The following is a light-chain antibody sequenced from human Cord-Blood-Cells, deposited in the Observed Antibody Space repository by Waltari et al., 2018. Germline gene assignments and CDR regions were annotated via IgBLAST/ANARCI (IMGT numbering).Light chain of an antibody. CDR3: QSYDSSNWV. Sequence: NFMLTQPHSVSESPGKTVTISCTRSSGSISSNYVQWYQQRPGSSPTTVIYEDNQSPSGVPDRFSGSIDSSSNSASLTSSGLKTEDEADYYCQSYDSSNWVFGGGTKLTVL. J-gene: IGLJ3*02. CDR1: SGSISSNY. CDR2: EDN. V-gene: IGLV6-57*01.